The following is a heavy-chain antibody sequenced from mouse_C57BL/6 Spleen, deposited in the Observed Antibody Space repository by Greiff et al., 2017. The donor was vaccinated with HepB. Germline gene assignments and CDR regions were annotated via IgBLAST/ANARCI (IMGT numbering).Heavy chain of an antibody. CDR1: GFNIKNTY. J-gene: IGHJ1*03. CDR3: ARDPSYYYGSSPYWYFDV. D-gene: IGHD1-1*01. Sequence: VQLQQSVAELVRPGASVKLSCTASGFNIKNTYMHWVKQRPEQGLEWIGRIDPANGNTKYAPKFQGKATITADTSSNTAYLQLSSLTSEDTAIYYCARDPSYYYGSSPYWYFDVWGTGTTVTVSS. CDR2: IDPANGNT. V-gene: IGHV14-3*01.